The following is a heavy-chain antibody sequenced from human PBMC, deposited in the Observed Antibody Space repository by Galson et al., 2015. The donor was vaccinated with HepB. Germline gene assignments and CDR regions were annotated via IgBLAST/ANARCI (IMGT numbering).Heavy chain of an antibody. CDR2: FSYSGST. CDR1: GGSIGSSSYY. V-gene: IGHV4-39*01. D-gene: IGHD6-19*01. J-gene: IGHJ5*02. CDR3: ARSYSSGWYWFDP. Sequence: SETLSLTCTVSGGSIGSSSYYWGWIRQPPGKGLEWIGSFSYSGSTYYNPSLKSRVTIFVDTSKTQFSLKLSSVTAADTAVYYCARSYSSGWYWFDPWGQGTLVTVSS.